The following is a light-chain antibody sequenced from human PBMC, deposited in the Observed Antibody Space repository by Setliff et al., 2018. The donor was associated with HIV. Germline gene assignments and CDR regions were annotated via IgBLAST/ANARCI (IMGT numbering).Light chain of an antibody. CDR1: SSAVGGYNY. CDR2: DVT. CDR3: CSYTSRTPLYV. J-gene: IGLJ1*01. Sequence: QSVLAQPASVSGSPGQSITITCTGTSSAVGGYNYVSWFQQHPGKAPTLMISDVTNRPSGVSNRFSGSKSGNTASLTISGLQAEDEADYYCCSYTSRTPLYVFGTGTKVTV. V-gene: IGLV2-14*03.